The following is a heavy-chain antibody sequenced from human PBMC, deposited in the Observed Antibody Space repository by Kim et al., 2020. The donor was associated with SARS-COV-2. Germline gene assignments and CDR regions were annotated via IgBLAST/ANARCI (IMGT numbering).Heavy chain of an antibody. CDR2: TWADGSQK. Sequence: GGSLRLSCEASGFTLSNYGIHWVRQAPGKGLEWVSVTWADGSQKYYADSVKGRFTISRDISKNTVYLQMTSLTAEDTAVFYCVRDDATSSQYSSFGYWG. J-gene: IGHJ4*01. CDR1: GFTLSNYG. D-gene: IGHD1-26*01. V-gene: IGHV3-33*01. CDR3: VRDDATSSQYSSFGY.